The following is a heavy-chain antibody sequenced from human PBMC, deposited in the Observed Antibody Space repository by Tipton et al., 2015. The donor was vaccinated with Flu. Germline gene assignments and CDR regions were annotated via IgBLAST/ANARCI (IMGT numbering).Heavy chain of an antibody. CDR2: IKQDGSEK. CDR3: ARDGPPYSPTSGWFDP. Sequence: GSLRLSCAASGFTFSSYWMSWVRQAPGKGLEWVANIKQDGSEKYYVDSVKGRFTISRDNAKNSLYLQMNSLRADDTAVYFCARDGPPYSPTSGWFDPWGQGTLVTVSS. V-gene: IGHV3-7*01. CDR1: GFTFSSYW. J-gene: IGHJ5*02. D-gene: IGHD1-26*01.